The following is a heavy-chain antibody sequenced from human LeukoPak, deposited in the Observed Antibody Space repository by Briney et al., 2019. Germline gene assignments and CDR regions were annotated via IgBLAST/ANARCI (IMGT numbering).Heavy chain of an antibody. CDR3: AKDVVGATTDYYYYYYMDV. CDR1: GFTFSRYG. V-gene: IGHV3-30*18. Sequence: GRSLRLSCAASGFTFSRYGMHWVRQAPGKGLEWVAVIWYGGRNKYYADSVKGRFTISRDNSKNTLYLQMNSLRADDTAVYYCAKDVVGATTDYYYYYYMDVWGKGTTVTVPS. J-gene: IGHJ6*03. CDR2: IWYGGRNK. D-gene: IGHD1-26*01.